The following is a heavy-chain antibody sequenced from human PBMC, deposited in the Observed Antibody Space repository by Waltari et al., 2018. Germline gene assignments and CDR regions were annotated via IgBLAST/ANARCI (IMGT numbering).Heavy chain of an antibody. J-gene: IGHJ4*02. Sequence: VQLQESGPGLVKPSETLSLTCTVAGGSVTSYFWSGVRQPAGKGLEWVGRCSTSGSANYSPSLESRVTMSVDSSENQVSLNLHSVTAADTAIYYCARETGTGYYPNYFDYWGQGTPVTVSS. CDR1: GGSVTSYF. CDR2: CSTSGSA. V-gene: IGHV4-4*07. CDR3: ARETGTGYYPNYFDY. D-gene: IGHD1-26*01.